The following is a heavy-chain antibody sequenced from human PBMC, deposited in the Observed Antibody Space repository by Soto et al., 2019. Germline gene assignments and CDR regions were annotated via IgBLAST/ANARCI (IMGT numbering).Heavy chain of an antibody. V-gene: IGHV3-30-3*01. J-gene: IGHJ6*02. CDR3: ARSSYSSSSSPMDV. CDR2: ISYDGSNK. CDR1: GFTFSSYA. Sequence: VGSLRLSCAASGFTFSSYAMHWVRQARCKGLGWVAVISYDGSNKYYADSVKGRFTISRDNSKNTLYLQMNSLRAEDTAVYYCARSSYSSSSSPMDVWGQGTTVTVSS. D-gene: IGHD6-6*01.